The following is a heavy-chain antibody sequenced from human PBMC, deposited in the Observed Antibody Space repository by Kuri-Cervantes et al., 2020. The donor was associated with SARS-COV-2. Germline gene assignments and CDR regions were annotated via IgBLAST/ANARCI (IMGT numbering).Heavy chain of an antibody. CDR2: ISGSGGST. D-gene: IGHD1-26*01. CDR3: AKDQWELLGGGY. J-gene: IGHJ4*02. CDR1: GFTFSDYY. Sequence: GGSLRLSCAASGFTFSDYYMSWIRQAPGKGLEWVPAISGSGGSTYYADSVKGRFTISRDNSKNTLYLQMNSLRAEDTAVYYCAKDQWELLGGGYWGQGTLVTVSS. V-gene: IGHV3-23*01.